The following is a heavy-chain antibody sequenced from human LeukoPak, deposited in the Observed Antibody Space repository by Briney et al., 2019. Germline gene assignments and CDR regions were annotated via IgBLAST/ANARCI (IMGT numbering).Heavy chain of an antibody. CDR3: ASKAPSRKPSVPYYYYYGMDV. CDR2: MNPNSGNT. V-gene: IGHV1-8*01. D-gene: IGHD2-2*01. Sequence: ASVTVSCKASGYTFTSYDINWVRQATGQGLEWMGWMNPNSGNTGYAQKFQGRVTMTRNTSISTAYMELSSLRSEDTAVYYCASKAPSRKPSVPYYYYYGMDVWGQGTTVTVSS. CDR1: GYTFTSYD. J-gene: IGHJ6*02.